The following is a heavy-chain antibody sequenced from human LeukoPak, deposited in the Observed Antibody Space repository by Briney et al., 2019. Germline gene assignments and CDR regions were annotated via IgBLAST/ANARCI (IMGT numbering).Heavy chain of an antibody. D-gene: IGHD6-19*01. J-gene: IGHJ1*01. CDR3: AKDLFGVAGSWGYFQY. V-gene: IGHV3-23*01. CDR1: GSSVSSDEYY. Sequence: ETLSLTCTVSGSSVSSDEYYWSWVRQHPGKGPEWISAIRGGSSDTYYADSVRGRFTISRDNSKNTLYLQMNSLSAEGTAVYYCAKDLFGVAGSWGYFQYWGQGTLVTVSS. CDR2: IRGGSSDT.